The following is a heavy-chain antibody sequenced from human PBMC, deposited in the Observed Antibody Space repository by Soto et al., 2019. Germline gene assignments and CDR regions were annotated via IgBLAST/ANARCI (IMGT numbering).Heavy chain of an antibody. D-gene: IGHD3-16*01. V-gene: IGHV4-30-2*01. CDR3: ARDYAGSAAFDI. CDR1: SAAIDRPARP. J-gene: IGHJ3*02. CDR2: IYHSGSP. Sequence: TLSLNRVVPSAAIDRPARPSTWMRQPPGKGLEWIGHIYHSGSPYYNTSFKSRITISVDRSKNQFSLKLNSVTAADTAVYYCARDYAGSAAFDIWGQGTMVT.